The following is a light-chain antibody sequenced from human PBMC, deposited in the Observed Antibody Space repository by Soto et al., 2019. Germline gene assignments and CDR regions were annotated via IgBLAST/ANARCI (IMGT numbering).Light chain of an antibody. V-gene: IGKV4-1*01. J-gene: IGKJ1*01. Sequence: DIVMTKSPDSLAVSLGERATINCKSSQSLLHLAWYQQKPGQPPKLLIYWASTRESGVPDRFSGSGSGTDFTLTISSLQAEDVAVYYCQQYYTNPVTFGQGTKVEIK. CDR1: QSLLH. CDR2: WAS. CDR3: QQYYTNPVT.